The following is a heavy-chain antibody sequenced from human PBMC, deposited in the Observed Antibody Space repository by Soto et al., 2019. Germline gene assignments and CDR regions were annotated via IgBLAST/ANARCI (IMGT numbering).Heavy chain of an antibody. J-gene: IGHJ4*02. Sequence: QVQLVQSGAEVKKPGSSVKVSCKASGGTFSSYAISWVRQAPGQGLEWMGGIIPIFGTANYAQKFQGRVTITADESTSTAYMELSSLRSEATAVYYCARSEGWDTAMVPYYFGYWGQGTLVTVSS. D-gene: IGHD5-18*01. V-gene: IGHV1-69*01. CDR1: GGTFSSYA. CDR2: IIPIFGTA. CDR3: ARSEGWDTAMVPYYFGY.